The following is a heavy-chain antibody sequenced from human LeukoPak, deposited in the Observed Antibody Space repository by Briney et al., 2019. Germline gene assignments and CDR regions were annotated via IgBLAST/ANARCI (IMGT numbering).Heavy chain of an antibody. D-gene: IGHD3-10*01. CDR3: AGAMVRGVTPFGHGMDV. CDR1: GFTFSSCS. CDR2: IGSSSSSI. Sequence: GGSLRLSCAASGFTFSSCSMNWVRQAPGKGLEWVSYIGSSSSSIYYADSVKGRFTISRDNAKNSLYLQMNSLRAEDTAVYYCAGAMVRGVTPFGHGMDVWGQGTTVTVSS. J-gene: IGHJ6*02. V-gene: IGHV3-48*04.